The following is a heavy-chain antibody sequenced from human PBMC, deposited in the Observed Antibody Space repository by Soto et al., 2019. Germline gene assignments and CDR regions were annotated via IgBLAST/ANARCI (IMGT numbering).Heavy chain of an antibody. CDR3: ARDSGSFVRELDY. D-gene: IGHD1-26*01. CDR2: INAGIGNT. Sequence: GASVKVSCKASGYVFTDYAMHWVRQAPGQRLEWMGWINAGIGNTKYSQKFQDRVTITRDTSATTAYMELSSLTSEDTAVYYCARDSGSFVRELDYWAQGTLVTVSS. CDR1: GYVFTDYA. J-gene: IGHJ4*02. V-gene: IGHV1-3*01.